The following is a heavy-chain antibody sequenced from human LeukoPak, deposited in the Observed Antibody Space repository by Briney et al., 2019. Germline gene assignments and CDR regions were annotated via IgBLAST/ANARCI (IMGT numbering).Heavy chain of an antibody. CDR1: GYTFTGYY. CDR3: ARDTGVMASINYYGMDV. D-gene: IGHD3-16*01. Sequence: ASVKVSCKASGYTFTGYYMHWVRQAPGQGLEWMGWINPNSGGTNYAQKFQGRVTMTRDTSISTAYMELSRLRSDDTAVYYCARDTGVMASINYYGMDVWGQGTTVTVSS. CDR2: INPNSGGT. V-gene: IGHV1-2*02. J-gene: IGHJ6*02.